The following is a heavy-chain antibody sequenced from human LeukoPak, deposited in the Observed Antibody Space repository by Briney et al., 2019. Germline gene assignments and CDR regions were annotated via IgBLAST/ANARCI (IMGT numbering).Heavy chain of an antibody. J-gene: IGHJ4*02. CDR3: AKSPRGSWYPFDY. D-gene: IGHD6-13*01. CDR1: GFTFSSYA. Sequence: SGGSLRLSCAASGFTFSSYAMSWVREAPGKGLERVSAISGSGGSTYYADSVKGRFTISRDNSKNTLYLQMNSLRAEGTAVYYCAKSPRGSWYPFDYWGQGTLVTVSS. V-gene: IGHV3-23*01. CDR2: ISGSGGST.